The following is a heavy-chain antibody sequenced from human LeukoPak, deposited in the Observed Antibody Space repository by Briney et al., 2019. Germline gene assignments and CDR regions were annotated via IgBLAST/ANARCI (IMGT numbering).Heavy chain of an antibody. Sequence: PSETLSLTCAVYGGSFSGYYWSWIRQPPGKGLEWIGEINHSGSTNYNPSLKSRVTISVDTSKNQFSLKLSSVTAADTAVYYCASLNRVARYYYGSGNDPWGQGTLVTVSS. CDR3: ASLNRVARYYYGSGNDP. J-gene: IGHJ5*02. CDR1: GGSFSGYY. D-gene: IGHD3-10*01. CDR2: INHSGST. V-gene: IGHV4-34*01.